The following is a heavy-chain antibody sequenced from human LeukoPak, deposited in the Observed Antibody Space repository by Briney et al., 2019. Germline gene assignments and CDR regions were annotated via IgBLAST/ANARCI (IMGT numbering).Heavy chain of an antibody. CDR1: GGSVSSGSYY. CDR3: ARAAYSYGYGR. Sequence: SETLSVTCTVSGGSVSSGSYYWSWIRQPPGKGLEWIGYIYYSGSTNYNPSLKSRATISVDTSKNQFSLKLSSVTAADTAVYYCARAAYSYGYGRWGQGTLVTVSS. D-gene: IGHD5-18*01. J-gene: IGHJ4*02. CDR2: IYYSGST. V-gene: IGHV4-61*01.